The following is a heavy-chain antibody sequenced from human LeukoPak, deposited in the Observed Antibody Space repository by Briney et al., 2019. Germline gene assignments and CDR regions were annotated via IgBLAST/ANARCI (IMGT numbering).Heavy chain of an antibody. CDR2: IYSGGST. D-gene: IGHD3-22*01. J-gene: IGHJ3*02. V-gene: IGHV3-53*01. Sequence: PGGSVSHFRAASGFTVSSNYKNWVRQAPGKGLEWVSVIYSGGSTFYADSVEGRFTISRDNSNNTLYLQMNSLRAEDTAMYYCAREYYDNSGGEDAFDIW. CDR3: AREYYDNSGGEDAFDI. CDR1: GFTVSSNY.